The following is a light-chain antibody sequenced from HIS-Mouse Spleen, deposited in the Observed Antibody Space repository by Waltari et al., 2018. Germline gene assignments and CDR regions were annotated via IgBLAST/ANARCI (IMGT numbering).Light chain of an antibody. J-gene: IGLJ2*01. Sequence: SYVLTQPPSVSVAPGKTARITCGGNNLGSKKVHRYQQKPGQAPVLVVYDDSDRPSGIPERFSGSNSGNTATLTISRVEAGDEADYYCQVWDSSSDHVVFGGGTKLTVL. CDR2: DDS. CDR1: NLGSKK. V-gene: IGLV3-21*03. CDR3: QVWDSSSDHVV.